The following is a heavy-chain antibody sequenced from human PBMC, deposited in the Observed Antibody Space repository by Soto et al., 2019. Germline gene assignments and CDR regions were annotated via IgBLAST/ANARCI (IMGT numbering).Heavy chain of an antibody. CDR1: GFSLSTSGVG. D-gene: IGHD3-3*01. V-gene: IGHV2-5*02. CDR3: AHNYSPYYDLPIRDNWFDP. Sequence: SGPTLVNPTPTLTLPCTFSGFSLSTSGVGVGWIRQPPGKALEWLALIYRDDDKRYSPSLKSRLTITKDTSKNQVVLTITNMDPVDTATYYCAHNYSPYYDLPIRDNWFDPWGQGTLVTVSS. CDR2: IYRDDDK. J-gene: IGHJ5*02.